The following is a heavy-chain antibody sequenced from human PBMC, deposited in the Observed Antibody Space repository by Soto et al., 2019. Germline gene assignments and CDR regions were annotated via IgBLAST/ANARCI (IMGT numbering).Heavy chain of an antibody. D-gene: IGHD3-10*01. V-gene: IGHV3-33*01. CDR3: ARDGYYYGSGSYFGYFDY. CDR2: IWYDGSNK. CDR1: GFTFSSYG. J-gene: IGHJ4*02. Sequence: GGSLRLSCAASGFTFSSYGMHWVRQAPGKGLEWVAVIWYDGSNKYYADSVKGRFTISRDNSKNTLYLQMNSLRAEDTAVYYCARDGYYYGSGSYFGYFDYWGQGTLVTVSS.